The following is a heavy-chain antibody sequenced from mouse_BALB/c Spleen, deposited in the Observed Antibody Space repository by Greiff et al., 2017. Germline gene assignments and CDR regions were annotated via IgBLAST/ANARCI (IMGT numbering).Heavy chain of an antibody. D-gene: IGHD2-1*01. CDR1: GFTFSSYG. J-gene: IGHJ4*01. V-gene: IGHV5-6-3*01. Sequence: EVQGVESGGGLVKPGGSLKLSCAASGFTFSSYGMSWVRQSPDKRLELVATINSNGGSTYYPDSVKGRFTISRDNAKNTLYLQMSSLKSEDTAMYYCARDHGDGNYLYYAMDYWGQGTSVTVSS. CDR3: ARDHGDGNYLYYAMDY. CDR2: INSNGGST.